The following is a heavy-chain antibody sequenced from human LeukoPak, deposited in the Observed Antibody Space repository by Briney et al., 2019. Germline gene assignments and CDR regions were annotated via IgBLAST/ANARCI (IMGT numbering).Heavy chain of an antibody. Sequence: GGSLRLSCAASGFSFSGHWMHWARQLPGKGLVWVSRISPTGSTTSYADSVKGRFTVSRGNAKNTLYLQVNNLRAEDTAVYYCARGPSSNWSGLDFWGQGTLLTVSS. CDR2: ISPTGSTT. J-gene: IGHJ4*02. V-gene: IGHV3-74*01. CDR3: ARGPSSNWSGLDF. CDR1: GFSFSGHW. D-gene: IGHD6-13*01.